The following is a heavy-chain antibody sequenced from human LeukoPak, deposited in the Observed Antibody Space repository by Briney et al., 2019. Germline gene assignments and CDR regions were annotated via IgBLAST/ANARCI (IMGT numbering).Heavy chain of an antibody. J-gene: IGHJ5*02. CDR1: GYSISSGYY. V-gene: IGHV4-38-2*02. Sequence: SETLSLTCTVSGYSISSGYYWGWIRQPPGKGLEWIGSIYHSGRTFYNPSLKSRVTISVDTSKNQFSLSLTSVTAADTAVYYCARIPSPGWFDPWGQGTLVTVSS. CDR3: ARIPSPGWFDP. CDR2: IYHSGRT.